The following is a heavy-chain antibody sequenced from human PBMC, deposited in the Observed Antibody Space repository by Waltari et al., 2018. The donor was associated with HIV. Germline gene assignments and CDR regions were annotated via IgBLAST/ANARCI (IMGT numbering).Heavy chain of an antibody. J-gene: IGHJ4*02. V-gene: IGHV2-5*02. CDR1: GFSLTTSGVG. D-gene: IGHD3-10*01. Sequence: QITLKESGPTMMKPKQTLTLTCTFSGFSLTTSGVGMAWIRQPPRRAPEWRAVIYWDDNKHYNSSLRSRLTIYKDISKNPVFLIVVNIDPSDRATYYGAHAYVDRSGSFFANWGQGILVSVSS. CDR2: IYWDDNK. CDR3: AHAYVDRSGSFFAN.